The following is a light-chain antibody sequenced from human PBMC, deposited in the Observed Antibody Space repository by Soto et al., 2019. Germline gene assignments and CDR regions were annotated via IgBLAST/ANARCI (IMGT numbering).Light chain of an antibody. Sequence: QSVLTQPPSASGSPGQSVTISCTGTSSDVGGGYNYVSWYQHHPGKVPKLMIYEVSKRPSGVPDRFYGSKSGNTASLTVSGLQAEDETDYFCSSYAGNNKLIFGGGTKVTVL. J-gene: IGLJ2*01. CDR2: EVS. CDR1: SSDVGGGYNY. V-gene: IGLV2-8*01. CDR3: SSYAGNNKLI.